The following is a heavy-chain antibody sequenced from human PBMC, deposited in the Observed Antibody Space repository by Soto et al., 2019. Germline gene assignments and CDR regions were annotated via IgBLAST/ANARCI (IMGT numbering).Heavy chain of an antibody. D-gene: IGHD6-19*01. CDR3: AKGPGGSGGAVAGTAGWYYFDY. CDR2: ISYDGSNK. J-gene: IGHJ4*02. Sequence: QVQLVESGGGVVQPGRSLRLSCAASGFTFSSYGMHWVRQAPGKGLEWVAVISYDGSNKYYADSVKGRFTISRDNSKNTLYLQMNSMRAEDTAVYYCAKGPGGSGGAVAGTAGWYYFDYWGQGTLVTVSS. CDR1: GFTFSSYG. V-gene: IGHV3-30*18.